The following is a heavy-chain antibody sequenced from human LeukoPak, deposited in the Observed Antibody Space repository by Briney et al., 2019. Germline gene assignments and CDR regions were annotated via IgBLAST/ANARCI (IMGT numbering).Heavy chain of an antibody. D-gene: IGHD1-26*01. J-gene: IGHJ4*02. CDR1: GGTFSIYA. V-gene: IGHV1-69*13. Sequence: ASVKVSCKASGGTFSIYAISWVRQAPGQGLEWMGGIIPIFGTANYAQKFQGRVTITADESTSTAYMELSSLRSEDTAVYYCARELLEWELVYWGQGTLVTVSS. CDR3: ARELLEWELVY. CDR2: IIPIFGTA.